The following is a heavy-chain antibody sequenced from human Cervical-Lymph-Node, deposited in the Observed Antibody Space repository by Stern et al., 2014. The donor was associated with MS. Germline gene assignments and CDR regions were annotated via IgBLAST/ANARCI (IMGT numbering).Heavy chain of an antibody. D-gene: IGHD6-25*01. CDR1: GFTFSSYW. Sequence: EVQLGESGGGLVQPGGSLGLSCAASGFTFSSYWLHWFRQAPGKGLVWVSRIDTDGGTTNYADSVKGRFTISRDNAENTLYLQMNSLRAEDTAVYYCARDSSGRDDFWGQGTLVTVSS. V-gene: IGHV3-74*01. CDR3: ARDSSGRDDF. J-gene: IGHJ4*02. CDR2: IDTDGGTT.